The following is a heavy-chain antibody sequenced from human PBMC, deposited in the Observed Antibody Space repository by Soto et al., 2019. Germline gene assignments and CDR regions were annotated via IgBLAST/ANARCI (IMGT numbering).Heavy chain of an antibody. D-gene: IGHD6-19*01. CDR1: GFTFSSYA. V-gene: IGHV3-23*01. CDR3: AKSGTENSSGWYLGPVDAFDI. CDR2: ISGSGGST. Sequence: GGSLRLSCAASGFTFSSYAMSWVRQAPGKGLEWVSAISGSGGSTYYADSVKGRFTISRDNSKNTLYLQMNSLRAEDTAVYYCAKSGTENSSGWYLGPVDAFDIWGQGTMVTVSS. J-gene: IGHJ3*02.